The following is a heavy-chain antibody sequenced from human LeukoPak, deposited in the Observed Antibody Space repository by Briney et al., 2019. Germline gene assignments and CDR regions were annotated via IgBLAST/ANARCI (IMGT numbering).Heavy chain of an antibody. Sequence: PGGSLILSCAASGFTFSGSAMHWVRQASGKGLEWVGRIKSKANSYVTTYAASVKGRFTISRDDSKNTAYLQMNSLKTEDTAVYYCTRRWRYYDSSDYLDYWGQGTLVTVSS. V-gene: IGHV3-73*01. CDR1: GFTFSGSA. CDR2: IKSKANSYVT. D-gene: IGHD3-22*01. J-gene: IGHJ4*02. CDR3: TRRWRYYDSSDYLDY.